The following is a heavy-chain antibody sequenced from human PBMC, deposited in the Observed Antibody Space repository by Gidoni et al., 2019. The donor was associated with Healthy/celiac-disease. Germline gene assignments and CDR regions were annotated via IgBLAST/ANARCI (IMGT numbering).Heavy chain of an antibody. CDR2: ISYDGSNK. CDR1: GFTFSSYA. J-gene: IGHJ4*02. CDR3: AREPPGFNLDY. V-gene: IGHV3-30*01. Sequence: QVQLVESGGGVVQPGRSLRLSCAASGFTFSSYAMHWVRQAPGKGLEWVAVISYDGSNKDYADSVKGRFTSSRDNSKNTLYLQMNSLRAEDTAVYYCAREPPGFNLDYWGQGTLVTVSS.